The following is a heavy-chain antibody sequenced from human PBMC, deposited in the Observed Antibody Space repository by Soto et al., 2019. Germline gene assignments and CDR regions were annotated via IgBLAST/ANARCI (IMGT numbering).Heavy chain of an antibody. CDR3: ARAGRYFDWLLSESAESHLDY. CDR2: INPNSGGT. Sequence: ASVKVSCKASGYTFTGYYMHWVRQAPGQGLEWMGWINPNSGGTNYAQKFQGWVTMTRDTSISTAYMELSRLRSDDTAVYYCARAGRYFDWLLSESAESHLDYWGQGTLVTVSS. CDR1: GYTFTGYY. D-gene: IGHD3-9*01. V-gene: IGHV1-2*04. J-gene: IGHJ4*02.